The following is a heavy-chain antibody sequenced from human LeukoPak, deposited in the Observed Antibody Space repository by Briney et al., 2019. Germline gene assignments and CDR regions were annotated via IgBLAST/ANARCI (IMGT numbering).Heavy chain of an antibody. CDR1: GYSFTSYW. D-gene: IGHD5-12*01. Sequence: GESLKISCKGSGYSFTSYWIGWVRQMPGKGLEWRGIIYPGDSDSRYSPSVQGQVTTSADKSISTAYLQWSSLKASDTGMYYCAPREWLRLNGDYWGQGTLVTVSS. V-gene: IGHV5-51*01. CDR2: IYPGDSDS. J-gene: IGHJ4*02. CDR3: APREWLRLNGDY.